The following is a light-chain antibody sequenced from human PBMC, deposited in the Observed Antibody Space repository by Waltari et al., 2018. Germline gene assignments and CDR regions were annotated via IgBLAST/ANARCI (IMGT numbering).Light chain of an antibody. Sequence: DIQMTQSPSTLSASVGDRVTITCRASQNIDTWLAWYQQKPGETPKLLISQASKLESGVPSRFSGSGSGTEFTLTISSLQPDDFATYYCQQYNTNSETFGQGTKMEVK. CDR2: QAS. CDR3: QQYNTNSET. V-gene: IGKV1-5*03. CDR1: QNIDTW. J-gene: IGKJ1*01.